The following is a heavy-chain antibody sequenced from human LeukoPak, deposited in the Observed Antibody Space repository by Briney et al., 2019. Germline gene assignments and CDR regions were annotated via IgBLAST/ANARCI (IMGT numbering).Heavy chain of an antibody. CDR2: ISVYNGDT. CDR3: AWDESISTALP. J-gene: IGHJ5*02. CDR1: GYTFTSYG. D-gene: IGHD2-21*01. Sequence: GASVKVSCKASGYTFTSYGISWVRQAPGQGLEWMEWISVYNGDTNYAQSLQGRVTLTTDTSTTTAYMDLRSLRSDDTAVYYCAWDESISTALPWGQGTLVTVSS. V-gene: IGHV1-18*01.